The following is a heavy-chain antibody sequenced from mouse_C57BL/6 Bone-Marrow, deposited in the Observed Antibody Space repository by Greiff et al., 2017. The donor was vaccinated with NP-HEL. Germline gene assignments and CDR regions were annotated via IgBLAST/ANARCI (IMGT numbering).Heavy chain of an antibody. CDR3: ARRDGYYRYFAY. V-gene: IGHV5-12*01. D-gene: IGHD2-3*01. Sequence: EVMLVESGGGSVQPGGSLKLSCAASGFTFSDYYMYWVRQTPEQRLEWVAYISNGGGSTYYPDTVKGRFTISRDNAKNTLYLQMSRLKSEDTAMYYCARRDGYYRYFAYWGQGTLVTVSA. J-gene: IGHJ3*01. CDR2: ISNGGGST. CDR1: GFTFSDYY.